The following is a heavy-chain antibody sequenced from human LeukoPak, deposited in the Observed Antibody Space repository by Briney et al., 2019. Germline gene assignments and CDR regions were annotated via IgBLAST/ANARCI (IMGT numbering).Heavy chain of an antibody. V-gene: IGHV3-7*01. CDR2: IKQDGSEK. CDR1: GFTFSSYW. Sequence: PGGSLRLSCAVSGFTFSSYWMSWVRQAPGKGLEWVANIKQDGSEKYYVDSVKGRFTISRDNAKNSLYLQMNSLRADDTAVYYCARDAGVVAASDVWGQGTTVTVSS. J-gene: IGHJ6*02. D-gene: IGHD6-13*01. CDR3: ARDAGVVAASDV.